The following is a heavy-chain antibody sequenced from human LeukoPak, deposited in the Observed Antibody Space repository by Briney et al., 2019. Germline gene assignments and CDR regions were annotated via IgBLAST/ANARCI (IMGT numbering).Heavy chain of an antibody. V-gene: IGHV1-58*01. J-gene: IGHJ4*02. CDR2: IVVGSGST. Sequence: SVKVSCKASGFTFTSSAVRWVRQARGQRLEWIGWIVVGSGSTNYAQKFQERVTITRDMSTSTAYMELSSLRSEDTAVYYCAADPLFNYYGSGSYPNPDYWGQGTLVTVSS. CDR3: AADPLFNYYGSGSYPNPDY. D-gene: IGHD3-10*01. CDR1: GFTFTSSA.